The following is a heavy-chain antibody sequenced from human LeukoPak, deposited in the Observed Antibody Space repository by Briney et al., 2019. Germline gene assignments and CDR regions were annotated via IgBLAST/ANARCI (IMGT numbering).Heavy chain of an antibody. CDR1: GYTFTSYY. J-gene: IGHJ4*02. CDR2: INPSGGST. Sequence: ASVKVSCKASGYTFTSYYMHWFRQPPGQGLGWMGIINPSGGSTSYAQKSQGRVTMTRDTSTSTVYMELSSLRSEDTAVYYCARDLEDATEDYWGQGTLVTVSS. V-gene: IGHV1-46*01. CDR3: ARDLEDATEDY.